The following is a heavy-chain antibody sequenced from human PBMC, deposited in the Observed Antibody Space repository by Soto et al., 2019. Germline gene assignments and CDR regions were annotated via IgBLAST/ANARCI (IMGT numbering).Heavy chain of an antibody. Sequence: GASVKVSCKASGYTFTNYDISWVRQAPGQGLEWMGWISAYNGNTDYAQKFQGRVTLTTDTSSSTAYMELRSLRSDDTAMYYCTKGRGYSGYDWVYDAFDIWGQGTMVTVSS. CDR2: ISAYNGNT. J-gene: IGHJ3*02. CDR3: TKGRGYSGYDWVYDAFDI. D-gene: IGHD5-12*01. V-gene: IGHV1-18*01. CDR1: GYTFTNYD.